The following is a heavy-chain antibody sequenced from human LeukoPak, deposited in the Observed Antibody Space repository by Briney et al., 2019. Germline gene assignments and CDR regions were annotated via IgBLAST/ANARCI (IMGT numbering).Heavy chain of an antibody. D-gene: IGHD3-10*01. J-gene: IGHJ4*02. CDR1: GFTFSNYG. CDR2: IVGRGSDT. CDR3: AKSWFGDLILS. Sequence: PGGSLRLSCAASGFTFSNYGMSWVRQAPGKGLEWVSTIVGRGSDTYYAGSVKGRFTISRDNSKNTLYLQMNSLRAEDTAVYYCAKSWFGDLILSWGQGTLVTVSS. V-gene: IGHV3-23*01.